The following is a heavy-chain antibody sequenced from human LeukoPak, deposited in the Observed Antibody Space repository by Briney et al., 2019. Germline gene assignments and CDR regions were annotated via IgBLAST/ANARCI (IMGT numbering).Heavy chain of an antibody. CDR1: GVTFSSSE. J-gene: IGHJ5*02. D-gene: IGHD6-19*01. V-gene: IGHV3-48*03. CDR3: ARSRGIAVAGRWFDP. Sequence: GGSLRLSCAASGVTFSSSEMSGVRQALGEGVGWVSYIKSSGSTIYYADSVQGRFTISRDNAKNSVYLQMKSLRAEDTAVYYCARSRGIAVAGRWFDPWGQGTLVTVSS. CDR2: IKSSGSTI.